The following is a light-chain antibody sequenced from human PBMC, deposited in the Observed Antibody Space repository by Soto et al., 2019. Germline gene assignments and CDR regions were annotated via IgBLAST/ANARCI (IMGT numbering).Light chain of an antibody. CDR3: QQYTTSLLT. J-gene: IGKJ4*01. V-gene: IGKV3-20*01. Sequence: EIVLTQSPGTLSLSPGEGATLSCRARQNINNNYLAWYQQKPGQAPRLLIHGASSRATGIPDRFSGSGSGTDFTLTISRLEPEDFAVYYCQQYTTSLLTFGGGTKVEIK. CDR2: GAS. CDR1: QNINNNY.